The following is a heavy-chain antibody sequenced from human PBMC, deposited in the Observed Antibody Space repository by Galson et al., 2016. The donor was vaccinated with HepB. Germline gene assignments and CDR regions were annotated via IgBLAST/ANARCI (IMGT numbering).Heavy chain of an antibody. CDR1: GNTFSSHG. Sequence: SLRLSCAASGNTFSSHGMHWVRQAPGKGLEWVALIWCGGSKDYYADSVKGRFAVSRDNFNNILYLQMNSLRAEDTTVYYCARYYGNYRAFDYWGQGTLVTVSS. CDR2: IWCGGSKD. J-gene: IGHJ4*02. D-gene: IGHD4-11*01. V-gene: IGHV3-33*04. CDR3: ARYYGNYRAFDY.